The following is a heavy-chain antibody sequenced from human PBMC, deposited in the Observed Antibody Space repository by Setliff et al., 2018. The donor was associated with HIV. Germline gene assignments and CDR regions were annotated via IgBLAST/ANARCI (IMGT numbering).Heavy chain of an antibody. J-gene: IGHJ5*02. Sequence: ASVKVSCKTSGYTFDAKYIHWARQAPGQGLEWMGWINPNSGGTNYARKFQGRVTMTRDTSISTAYMELNSLRSDDTAVYYRATAGGRSWFDPWGPGTLVTVSS. D-gene: IGHD3-16*01. V-gene: IGHV1-2*02. CDR3: ATAGGRSWFDP. CDR2: INPNSGGT. CDR1: GYTFDAKY.